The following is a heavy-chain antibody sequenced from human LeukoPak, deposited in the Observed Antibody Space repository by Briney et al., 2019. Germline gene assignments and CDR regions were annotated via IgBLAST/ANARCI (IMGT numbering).Heavy chain of an antibody. CDR2: IYSGGST. Sequence: GGSLRLSCAASGFTVSSNYMSWVRQAPGKGLEWVSVIYSGGSTYYADSVKGRFTISRDNSKNTLYLQMNSLRAEDTAVYYCARDKYYDSSGYPAAGFDYWGQGTLVTVSS. D-gene: IGHD3-22*01. V-gene: IGHV3-66*01. J-gene: IGHJ4*02. CDR1: GFTVSSNY. CDR3: ARDKYYDSSGYPAAGFDY.